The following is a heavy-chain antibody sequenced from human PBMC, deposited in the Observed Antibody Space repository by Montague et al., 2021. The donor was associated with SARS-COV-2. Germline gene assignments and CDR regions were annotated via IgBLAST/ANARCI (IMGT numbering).Heavy chain of an antibody. J-gene: IGHJ4*02. CDR1: GFTFSSYA. D-gene: IGHD1-26*01. V-gene: IGHV3-30-3*01. Sequence: SLRLSCAASGFTFSSYAMHWVRQAPGKGLEWVAVISYDGSNKYYADSVKGRFTISRDNSKNTLYLQMNSLRAEDTAVYYCARDARRNSGNYSVYWGQGTLVTVSS. CDR2: ISYDGSNK. CDR3: ARDARRNSGNYSVY.